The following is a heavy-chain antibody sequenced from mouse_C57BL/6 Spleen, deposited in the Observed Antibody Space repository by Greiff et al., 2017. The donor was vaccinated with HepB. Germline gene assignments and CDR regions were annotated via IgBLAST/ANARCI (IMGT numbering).Heavy chain of an antibody. CDR2: IDPSDSYT. CDR1: GYTFTSYW. J-gene: IGHJ2*01. Sequence: QVHVKQPGAELVMPGASVKLSCKASGYTFTSYWMHWVKQRPGQGLEWIGEIDPSDSYTNYNQKFKGKSTLTVDKSSSTAYMQLSSLTSEDSAVYNCARGRHDYDVVLDYWGQGTTLTVSS. V-gene: IGHV1-69*01. CDR3: ARGRHDYDVVLDY. D-gene: IGHD2-4*01.